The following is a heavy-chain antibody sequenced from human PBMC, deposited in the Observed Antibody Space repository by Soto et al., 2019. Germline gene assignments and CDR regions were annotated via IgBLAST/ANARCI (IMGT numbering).Heavy chain of an antibody. CDR3: AKMRNSSSSGNFDY. CDR2: LSWNSDGV. D-gene: IGHD6-25*01. CDR1: GFTFDGYA. J-gene: IGHJ4*02. Sequence: EVQLVESGGGSVQPGRSLRLSCVASGFTFDGYAMHWVRQAPGKGLGWVSGLSWNSDGVYYADSVKGRLTISRNIAKNSLFLQMTGLRAEDPALFYVAKMRNSSSSGNFDYWGRGTLVSVS. V-gene: IGHV3-9*01.